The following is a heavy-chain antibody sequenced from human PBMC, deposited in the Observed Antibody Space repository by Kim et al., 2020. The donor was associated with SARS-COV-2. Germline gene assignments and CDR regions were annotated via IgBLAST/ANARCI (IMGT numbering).Heavy chain of an antibody. D-gene: IGHD2-8*01. CDR2: INPNKGDT. Sequence: ASVKVSCKASGYTFTGYNMHWVRQAPGQGLEWMGWINPNKGDTNYAQKFQGRVTITRDTAISAAYMELSRLASDDTAVYYCASGSTNNYPRYWGQGTLVTVPS. CDR3: ASGSTNNYPRY. J-gene: IGHJ4*02. CDR1: GYTFTGYN. V-gene: IGHV1-2*02.